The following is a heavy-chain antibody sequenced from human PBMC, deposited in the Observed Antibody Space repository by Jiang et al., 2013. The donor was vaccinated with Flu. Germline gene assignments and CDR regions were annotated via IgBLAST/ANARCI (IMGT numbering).Heavy chain of an antibody. D-gene: IGHD2-2*01. CDR3: AREGNTRYYYYMDV. CDR1: GGSISSYY. V-gene: IGHV4-59*01. Sequence: LSLTCTVSGGSISSYYWSWIRQPPGKGLEWIGYIYYSGSTNYNPSLKSRVTISVDTSKNQFSLKLSSVTAADTAVYYCAREGNTRYYYYMDVWGKGTTVTVSS. CDR2: IYYSGST. J-gene: IGHJ6*03.